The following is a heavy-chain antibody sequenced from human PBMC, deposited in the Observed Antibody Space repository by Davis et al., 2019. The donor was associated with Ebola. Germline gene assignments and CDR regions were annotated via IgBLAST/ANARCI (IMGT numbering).Heavy chain of an antibody. CDR2: INPNSGGT. J-gene: IGHJ6*02. CDR3: AREGEATGRGYYYYGMDV. Sequence: ASVTVSCKASRYTFTDYYMLWVRQAPGQGLEWMGWINPNSGGTNYAQKFQGWVTMTRDTSISTAYMELSRLRSDDTAVYYCAREGEATGRGYYYYGMDVWGQGTTVTVSS. D-gene: IGHD1-26*01. CDR1: RYTFTDYY. V-gene: IGHV1-2*04.